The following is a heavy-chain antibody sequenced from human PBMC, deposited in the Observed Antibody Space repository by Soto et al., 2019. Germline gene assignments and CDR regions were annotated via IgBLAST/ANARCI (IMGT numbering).Heavy chain of an antibody. CDR3: ARDHLLRYFDWLPEYYYGIDV. J-gene: IGHJ6*02. CDR2: TYYRSKWYN. Sequence: SQTLSLTCAISGDSVSSNSAAWNWIRQSPSRGLEWLGRTYYRSKWYNDYAVSVKSRITINPDTSKNQFSLQLNSVTPEDTAVYYCARDHLLRYFDWLPEYYYGIDVWGQGTTVTVSS. V-gene: IGHV6-1*01. CDR1: GDSVSSNSAA. D-gene: IGHD3-9*01.